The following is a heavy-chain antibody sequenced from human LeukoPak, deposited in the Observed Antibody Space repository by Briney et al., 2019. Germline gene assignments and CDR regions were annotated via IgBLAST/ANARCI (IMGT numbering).Heavy chain of an antibody. J-gene: IGHJ3*02. CDR2: ISSSSSYI. CDR3: AREGYTMVRGVRVPPRVDI. D-gene: IGHD3-10*01. CDR1: GFTFSSYS. Sequence: PGGSLRLSCAASGFTFSSYSMNWVRQAPGKGLEWVSSISSSSSYIYYADSVKGRFTISRDNAKNSLYLQMNSLRAEDTAVYYCAREGYTMVRGVRVPPRVDIWGQGTMVTVSS. V-gene: IGHV3-21*01.